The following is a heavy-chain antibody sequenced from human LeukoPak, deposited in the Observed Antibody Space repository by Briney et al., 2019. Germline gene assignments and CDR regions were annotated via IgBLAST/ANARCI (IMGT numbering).Heavy chain of an antibody. J-gene: IGHJ5*02. CDR3: ARHEYGGNSLRFDP. V-gene: IGHV4-4*02. CDR2: IYHSGST. CDR1: GGSISSSNW. Sequence: SETLSLTCAVSGGSISSSNWWSWVRQPPGKGLEWIGEIYHSGSTNYNPSLKSRVTISVDKSKNQFSLKLSSVTAADTAVYYCARHEYGGNSLRFDPWGQGTLVTVSS. D-gene: IGHD4-23*01.